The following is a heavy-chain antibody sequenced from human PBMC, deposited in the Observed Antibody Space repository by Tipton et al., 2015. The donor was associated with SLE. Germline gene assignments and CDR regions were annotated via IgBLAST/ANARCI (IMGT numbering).Heavy chain of an antibody. Sequence: SLRLSCAASGFTFSTYIMNWVRQAPGKGLEWVSSISSCSSYIYYADSVKGRFTISRDNAKNSLYLQMNSLRAEDTAVYYCASRAESAAFHIWGQGKIVTVSS. V-gene: IGHV3-21*03. J-gene: IGHJ3*02. D-gene: IGHD2/OR15-2a*01. CDR3: ASRAESAAFHI. CDR1: GFTFSTYI. CDR2: ISSCSSYI.